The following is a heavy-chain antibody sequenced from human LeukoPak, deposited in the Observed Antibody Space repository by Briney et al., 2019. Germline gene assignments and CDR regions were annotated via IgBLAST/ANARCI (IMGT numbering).Heavy chain of an antibody. Sequence: GGSLRLSCAASGFTFSSYGMHWVRQAPGKGLEWVAVIWYDGSNKYYADSVNGRFTISRDNSKNTLYLQVNSLRAEDTAVYYCARDLGYCSGGSCYKRAFDIWGQGTMVTVSS. CDR2: IWYDGSNK. CDR1: GFTFSSYG. CDR3: ARDLGYCSGGSCYKRAFDI. J-gene: IGHJ3*02. V-gene: IGHV3-33*01. D-gene: IGHD2-15*01.